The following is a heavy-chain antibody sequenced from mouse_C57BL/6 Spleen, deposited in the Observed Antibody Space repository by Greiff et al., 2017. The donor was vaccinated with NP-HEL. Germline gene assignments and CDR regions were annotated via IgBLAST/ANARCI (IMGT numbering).Heavy chain of an antibody. V-gene: IGHV5-4*03. CDR3: ARGITRRYWYFDV. D-gene: IGHD2-4*01. Sequence: EVKLMESGGGLVKPGGSLKLSCAASGFTFSSYAMSWVRQTPEKRLEWVATISDGGSYTYYPDNVKGRFTISRDNAKNNLYLQMSHLKSEDTAMYYCARGITRRYWYFDVWGTGTTVTVSS. CDR2: ISDGGSYT. CDR1: GFTFSSYA. J-gene: IGHJ1*03.